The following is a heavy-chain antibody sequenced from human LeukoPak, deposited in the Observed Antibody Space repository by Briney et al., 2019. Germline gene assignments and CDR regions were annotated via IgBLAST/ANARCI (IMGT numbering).Heavy chain of an antibody. CDR3: ARAVVEVYYDSSGHWGFDY. D-gene: IGHD3-22*01. CDR1: GGSISSGTYY. V-gene: IGHV4-61*02. J-gene: IGHJ4*02. Sequence: PSQTLSLTCTVSGGSISSGTYYWSWIRQPAGKGLEWIGRIYISGSTNYNPSLKSRVTISVDTSKNQFSLKLSSVTAADAAVYYCARAVVEVYYDSSGHWGFDYWGQGTLVTVSS. CDR2: IYISGST.